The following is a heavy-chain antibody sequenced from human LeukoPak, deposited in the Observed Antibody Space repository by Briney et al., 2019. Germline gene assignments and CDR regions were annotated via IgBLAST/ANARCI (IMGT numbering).Heavy chain of an antibody. J-gene: IGHJ4*02. CDR1: GFTVSSNY. V-gene: IGHV3-53*01. D-gene: IGHD4-17*01. CDR3: ARGTVGYGDRPLDY. Sequence: GGSLRLSCAASGFTVSSNYMSWVRQAPGKWLEWVSVIYSGGSTYYADSVKGRFTISRDNSKNTLYLQMNSLRAEDTAVYYCARGTVGYGDRPLDYWGQGTLVTVSS. CDR2: IYSGGST.